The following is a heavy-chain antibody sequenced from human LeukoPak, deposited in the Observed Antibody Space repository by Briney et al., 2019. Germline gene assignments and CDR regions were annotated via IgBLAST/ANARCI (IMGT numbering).Heavy chain of an antibody. V-gene: IGHV3-30-3*01. Sequence: GGSLRLSCAASGFTFSSYAMHWVRQAQGKGLGGVAVISYDGSNKYYADSVKGRFTISRDNSKNTLYLQMNSLRAEDTAVYYCARDTLYDILTGPFDYWGQGTLVTVSS. CDR2: ISYDGSNK. CDR1: GFTFSSYA. CDR3: ARDTLYDILTGPFDY. D-gene: IGHD3-9*01. J-gene: IGHJ4*02.